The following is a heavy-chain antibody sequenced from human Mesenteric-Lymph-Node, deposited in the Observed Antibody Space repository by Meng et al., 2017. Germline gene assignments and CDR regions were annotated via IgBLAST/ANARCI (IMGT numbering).Heavy chain of an antibody. CDR2: ISAYNGNR. D-gene: IGHD6-19*01. J-gene: IGHJ4*02. V-gene: IGHV1-18*01. CDR1: GYTFTDFG. CDR3: TRDLGGVPGSFFDF. Sequence: QVQLVQSGPELTKPGALSLASCKASGYTFTDFGISWVRQAPGQGLEWMGWISAYNGNRDYAQKFQGRVTMTTDTSTSTTYLELRNLGSDDTAVFYCTRDLGGVPGSFFDFWGQGTLVTVSS.